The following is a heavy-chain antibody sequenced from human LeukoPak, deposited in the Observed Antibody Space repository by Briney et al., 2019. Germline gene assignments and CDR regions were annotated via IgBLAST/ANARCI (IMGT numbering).Heavy chain of an antibody. D-gene: IGHD6-13*01. CDR2: ICAYTGNT. V-gene: IGHV1-18*01. CDR3: ARESYSSSWFSDY. J-gene: IGHJ4*02. CDR1: GYTFTSYG. Sequence: ASVKISSKASGYTFTSYGISWVRQAPGQGLEWMGWICAYTGNTNYAQKLQGRVTMTTDTSTSTAYMELRSLRSDDTAVYYCARESYSSSWFSDYWGQGTLVTVSS.